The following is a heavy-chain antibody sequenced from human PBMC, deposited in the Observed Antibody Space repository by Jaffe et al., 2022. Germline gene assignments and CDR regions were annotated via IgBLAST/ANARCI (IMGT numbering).Heavy chain of an antibody. Sequence: QVQLQQWGAGLLKPSETLSLTCAVYGGSFSGYYWSWIRQPPGKGLEWIGEINHSGSTNYNPSLKSRVTISVDTSKNQFSLKLSSVTAADTAVYYCARSYLVVVAAKRNWFDPWGQGTLVTVSS. J-gene: IGHJ5*02. CDR2: INHSGST. D-gene: IGHD2-15*01. V-gene: IGHV4-34*01. CDR1: GGSFSGYY. CDR3: ARSYLVVVAAKRNWFDP.